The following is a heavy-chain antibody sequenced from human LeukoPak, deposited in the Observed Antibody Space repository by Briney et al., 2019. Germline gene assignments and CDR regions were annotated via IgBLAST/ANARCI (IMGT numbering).Heavy chain of an antibody. CDR3: GKGGAVSSKSITMIRGTRRYYYYMDV. J-gene: IGHJ6*03. D-gene: IGHD3-10*01. Sequence: SETLSLTCTVSGGSISSVHYYWAWIRQPPGKGLEWIGSIYHTGNTFYNPSLKSRVTISVDTSKNQFFLNLNSVTAADTAVYYCGKGGAVSSKSITMIRGTRRYYYYMDVWGKGTTVTISS. V-gene: IGHV4-39*07. CDR2: IYHTGNT. CDR1: GGSISSVHYY.